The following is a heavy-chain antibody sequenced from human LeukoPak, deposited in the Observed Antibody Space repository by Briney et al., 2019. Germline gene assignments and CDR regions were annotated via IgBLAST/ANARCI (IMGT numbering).Heavy chain of an antibody. CDR1: GFTFSSYS. V-gene: IGHV3-21*01. J-gene: IGHJ4*02. Sequence: PGGSLRLSCAASGFTFSSYSMNWVRQAPGKGLEWVSSISSSSSYIYYADSVKGRFTISRDNAKNSPYLQMSSLRAEDTAVYYCARDGGEYQLLSPYFDYWGQGTLVTVSS. D-gene: IGHD2-2*01. CDR3: ARDGGEYQLLSPYFDY. CDR2: ISSSSSYI.